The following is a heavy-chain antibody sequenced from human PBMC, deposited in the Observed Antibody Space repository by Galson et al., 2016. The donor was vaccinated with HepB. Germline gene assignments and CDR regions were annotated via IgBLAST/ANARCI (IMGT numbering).Heavy chain of an antibody. CDR2: GNPRTGST. Sequence: SVKVSCKASGYTFINYYMHWVRQAPGQGLEWMGIGNPRTGSTSYAQKFQDRVTVTRDTSTSTVYMEPSSLRSEDTAVYYCARDRGSNSLKGHGMDVWGQGTTVTVSS. V-gene: IGHV1-46*01. D-gene: IGHD3-10*01. CDR3: ARDRGSNSLKGHGMDV. J-gene: IGHJ6*02. CDR1: GYTFINYY.